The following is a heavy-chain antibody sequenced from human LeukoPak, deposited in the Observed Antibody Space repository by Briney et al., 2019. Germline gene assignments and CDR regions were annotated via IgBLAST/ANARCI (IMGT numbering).Heavy chain of an antibody. Sequence: ASVKVSCKVSGYTFTGYYMHWVRQAPGQGLEWMGIINPSGGSTSYAQKFQGRVTMTRDTSTSTVYMELSSLRSEDTAVYYCARGRTYYDYVWGSYRYSPDAFDIWGQGTMVTVSS. CDR1: GYTFTGYY. V-gene: IGHV1-46*01. CDR3: ARGRTYYDYVWGSYRYSPDAFDI. D-gene: IGHD3-16*02. J-gene: IGHJ3*02. CDR2: INPSGGST.